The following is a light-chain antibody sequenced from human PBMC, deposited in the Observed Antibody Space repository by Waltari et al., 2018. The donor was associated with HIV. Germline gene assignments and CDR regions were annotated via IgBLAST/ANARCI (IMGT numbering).Light chain of an antibody. V-gene: IGLV2-8*01. Sequence: QSALTQPPSASGSPGQSVTISCPGTSSDVGDYDFAPWYQQHPGKVPKLILYEVNKRPSGVPDRFSGSKSGHTASLTVSGLQADDEADYYCSSYAGSNNVVFGGGTKLTVL. CDR1: SSDVGDYDF. J-gene: IGLJ2*01. CDR3: SSYAGSNNVV. CDR2: EVN.